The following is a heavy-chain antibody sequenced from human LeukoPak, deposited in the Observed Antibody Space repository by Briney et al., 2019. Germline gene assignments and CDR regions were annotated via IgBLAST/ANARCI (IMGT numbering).Heavy chain of an antibody. V-gene: IGHV4-34*01. J-gene: IGHJ4*02. CDR1: GGSFSGYS. CDR3: ARGIYSSGL. CDR2: INHSGST. D-gene: IGHD6-19*01. Sequence: SETLSFTCAVYGGSFSGYSWSWIRQPPGKGLEWIGEINHSGSTNYNPSLKSRVTISVDTSKNQFSLKLSSVTAADTAVYYCARGIYSSGLWGQGTLVTVSS.